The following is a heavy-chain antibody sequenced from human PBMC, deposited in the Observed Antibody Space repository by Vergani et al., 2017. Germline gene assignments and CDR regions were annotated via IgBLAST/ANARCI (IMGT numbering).Heavy chain of an antibody. Sequence: EVQLVESGGGLVKPGGSLRLSCEVSGFTFSSYCMNWVRQAPGKGLEWVSSINSRSDYIYYADSVKGRFTISRDNAKNSLYLQMNSLRVEDTAVYYCASNLYCSGATCYARSIDYWGQGTLVTVSS. CDR3: ASNLYCSGATCYARSIDY. CDR1: GFTFSSYC. V-gene: IGHV3-21*01. CDR2: INSRSDYI. J-gene: IGHJ4*02. D-gene: IGHD2-15*01.